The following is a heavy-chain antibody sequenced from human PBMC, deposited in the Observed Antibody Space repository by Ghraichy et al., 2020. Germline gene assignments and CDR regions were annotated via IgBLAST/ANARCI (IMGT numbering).Heavy chain of an antibody. CDR2: IYHSGST. Sequence: SETLSLTCTVSGDSIDSNYWSWIRKSQGKGLEYIGLIYHSGSTINNHTLKSRVSISVDKSTNQFSLTLSSVTASDTAVYYCAGLRYCAKGRCYEFGYWGQGTLVTVSS. V-gene: IGHV4-59*01. CDR3: AGLRYCAKGRCYEFGY. CDR1: GDSIDSNY. J-gene: IGHJ4*02. D-gene: IGHD2-8*01.